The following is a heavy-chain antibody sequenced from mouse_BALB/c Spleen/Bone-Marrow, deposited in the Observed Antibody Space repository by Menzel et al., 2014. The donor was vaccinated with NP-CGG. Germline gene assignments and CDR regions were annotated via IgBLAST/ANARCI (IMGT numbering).Heavy chain of an antibody. V-gene: IGHV7-3*02. Sequence: DVQLVESGGGLVQPGGSLRLSCATSGFTFTDYYMNWVRQLPGKALEWLGFIRNKANGYTTEYSASVKGRFTISRDNSQNILYLQMNTLRAEDSATYYCARDKGRVFFDYWGQGTTLTVSS. CDR2: IRNKANGYTT. CDR3: ARDKGRVFFDY. J-gene: IGHJ2*01. CDR1: GFTFTDYY.